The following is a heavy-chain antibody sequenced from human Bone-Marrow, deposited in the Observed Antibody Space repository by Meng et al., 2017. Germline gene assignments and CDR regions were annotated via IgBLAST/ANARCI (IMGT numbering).Heavy chain of an antibody. V-gene: IGHV1-69*05. CDR1: GGTFSSYA. Sequence: SVKVSCKASGGTFSSYAISWVRQAPGQGLEWVGGIIPIFGTANYAQKFQGRVTITTDESTSTAYMELSSLRSEDTAVYYCAREGLPEGYYGMDVWGQGTTVTVSS. J-gene: IGHJ6*02. D-gene: IGHD2-15*01. CDR2: IIPIFGTA. CDR3: AREGLPEGYYGMDV.